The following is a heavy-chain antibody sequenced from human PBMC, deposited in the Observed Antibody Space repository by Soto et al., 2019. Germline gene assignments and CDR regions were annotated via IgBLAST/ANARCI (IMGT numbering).Heavy chain of an antibody. J-gene: IGHJ4*02. V-gene: IGHV1-46*01. CDR3: ARAGYCSGGTCFHGNCDY. D-gene: IGHD2-15*01. Sequence: QVQLVQSGAEVKRPGASVKVSCKASGYTFTTYYMHWVRQAPGQGLEWLGIINPNGGSTTYEQQCQGRVTMTRDTYTSTVYLELRSLRSEDTAVYYCARAGYCSGGTCFHGNCDYWGQGTLVTVSA. CDR2: INPNGGST. CDR1: GYTFTTYY.